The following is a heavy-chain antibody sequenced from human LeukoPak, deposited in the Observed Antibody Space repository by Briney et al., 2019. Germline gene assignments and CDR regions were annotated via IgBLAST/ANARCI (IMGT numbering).Heavy chain of an antibody. CDR3: ARYYHILTGHDY. D-gene: IGHD3-9*01. CDR2: VYSSGST. CDR1: GASISGHY. Sequence: SETLSLTCTVSGASISGHYWIWIRQPPGRGLEWIGYVYSSGSTNYTPSLKSRVTISVDTSKNHCSLKLSSVTAAHTAVYYCARYYHILTGHDYWGQGTLVTVSS. J-gene: IGHJ4*02. V-gene: IGHV4-59*08.